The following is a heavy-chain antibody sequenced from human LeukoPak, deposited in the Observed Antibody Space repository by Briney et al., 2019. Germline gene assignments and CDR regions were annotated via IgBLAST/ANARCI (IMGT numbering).Heavy chain of an antibody. V-gene: IGHV3-30-3*01. CDR1: GFTFSSYA. CDR2: ISYDGSNK. CDR3: ARDPGTIFGVVNCYFDY. J-gene: IGHJ4*02. D-gene: IGHD3-3*01. Sequence: PEGSLRLSCAASGFTFSSYAMHWVRQAPGKGLEWVAVISYDGSNKYYADSVKGRFTISRDNSKNTLYLQMNSLRAEDTAVYFCARDPGTIFGVVNCYFDYWGQGTLVTVSS.